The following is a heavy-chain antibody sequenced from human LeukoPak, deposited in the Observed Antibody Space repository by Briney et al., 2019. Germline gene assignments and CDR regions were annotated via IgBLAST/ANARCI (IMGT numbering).Heavy chain of an antibody. CDR1: GYTFTSYD. D-gene: IGHD2-21*02. V-gene: IGHV1-8*03. CDR2: MNPNSGNT. CDR3: ARVRASLVTPFDY. J-gene: IGHJ4*02. Sequence: ASVKVSCKASGYTFTSYDINWVRQATGQGLEWMGWMNPNSGNTGYAQKFQGRVTITRNTSISTAYMELSRLRSDDTAVYYCARVRASLVTPFDYWGQGTLVTVSS.